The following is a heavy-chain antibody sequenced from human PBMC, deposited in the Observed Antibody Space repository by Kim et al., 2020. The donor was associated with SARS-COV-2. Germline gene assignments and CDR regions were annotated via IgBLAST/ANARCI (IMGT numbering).Heavy chain of an antibody. CDR3: AKDMFEDCSGGSCYSSYYYGMDV. V-gene: IGHV3-43*02. CDR1: GFTFDDYA. Sequence: GGSLRLSCAASGFTFDDYAMHWVRQAPGKGLEWVSLISGDGGSTYYADSVKGRFTISRDNSKNSLYLQMNSLRTEDTALYYCAKDMFEDCSGGSCYSSYYYGMDVWGQGTTVTVSS. CDR2: ISGDGGST. J-gene: IGHJ6*02. D-gene: IGHD2-15*01.